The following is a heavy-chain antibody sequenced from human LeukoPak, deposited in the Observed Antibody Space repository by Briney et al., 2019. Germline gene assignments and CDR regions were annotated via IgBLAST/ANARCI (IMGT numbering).Heavy chain of an antibody. J-gene: IGHJ4*02. CDR2: ISGSGGST. V-gene: IGHV3-23*01. D-gene: IGHD2-15*01. Sequence: GGSLRLSCAASGFTFSSYAMSWVRQAPGKGLEWVSAISGSGGSTYYADSVKGRFTISRDNSKNTLYLQMNSLRAEDTAVYYCXXGXXLGXPXYCXGGSCYGLFDYWGQGTLVTVSS. CDR3: XXGXXLGXPXYCXGGSCYGLFDY. CDR1: GFTFSSYA.